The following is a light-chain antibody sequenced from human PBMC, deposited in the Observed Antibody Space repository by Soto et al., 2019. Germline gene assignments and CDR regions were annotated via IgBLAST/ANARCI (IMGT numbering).Light chain of an antibody. J-gene: IGKJ4*01. CDR2: VAT. Sequence: EIVMTQSPATLSVSPGEGATLSCTASESINNNLAWYQQKPGQAPRLLIYVATTRATGFPARFSGSGSGTEFTLTISSLQSEDFAVYYCQQHHKWPLTFGGGTKVDIK. CDR1: ESINNN. CDR3: QQHHKWPLT. V-gene: IGKV3-15*01.